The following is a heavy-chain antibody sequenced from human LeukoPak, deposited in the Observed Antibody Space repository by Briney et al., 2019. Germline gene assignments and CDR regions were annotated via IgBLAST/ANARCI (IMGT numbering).Heavy chain of an antibody. Sequence: GESLKISCKGSGYSFTNYWIGWVRQMPGKGLEWMGIIYPGDSDTRYSPSFRGQVTISADKSVTTAYLQWSSLKASDTAMYYCARPYSGSYYSNWFGPWGQGTLVTVSS. V-gene: IGHV5-51*01. CDR1: GYSFTNYW. CDR2: IYPGDSDT. J-gene: IGHJ5*02. CDR3: ARPYSGSYYSNWFGP. D-gene: IGHD1-26*01.